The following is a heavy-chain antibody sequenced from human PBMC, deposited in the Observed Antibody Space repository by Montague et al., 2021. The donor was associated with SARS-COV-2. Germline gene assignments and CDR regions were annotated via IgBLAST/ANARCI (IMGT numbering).Heavy chain of an antibody. Sequence: SETRSLTCTVSGGSISSYNWSWIRQPPGKGLECIGYIYYSGNTNXNPSLKSRVTISVDASKSQFSLKLSSVTAADTAVYYCAGLQGDGSLYGMDVWGQGTTVTVSS. J-gene: IGHJ6*02. D-gene: IGHD5-24*01. CDR3: AGLQGDGSLYGMDV. V-gene: IGHV4-59*01. CDR1: GGSISSYN. CDR2: IYYSGNT.